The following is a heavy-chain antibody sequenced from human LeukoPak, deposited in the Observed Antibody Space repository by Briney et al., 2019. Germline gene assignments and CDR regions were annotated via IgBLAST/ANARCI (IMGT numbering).Heavy chain of an antibody. Sequence: PSETLSLTCTVSGGSVSSSSYFWGWIRQPPGKGLDWIGSIDDSGSTYYNPSLKSRVTLSVDTSKNQFSLRLSSVTAADTAVYYCARLGPRNSSGYYYYWGQGTLVTVSS. CDR3: ARLGPRNSSGYYYY. D-gene: IGHD3-22*01. CDR1: GGSVSSSSYF. V-gene: IGHV4-39*01. J-gene: IGHJ4*02. CDR2: IDDSGST.